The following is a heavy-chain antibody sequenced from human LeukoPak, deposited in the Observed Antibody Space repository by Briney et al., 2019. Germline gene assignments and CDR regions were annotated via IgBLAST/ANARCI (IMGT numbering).Heavy chain of an antibody. CDR1: GFTFDDYT. J-gene: IGHJ4*02. CDR2: ISWDGGST. V-gene: IGHV3-43*01. D-gene: IGHD2-15*01. Sequence: GGSLRLSCAASGFTFDDYTMHWVRQAPGKGLEWVSLISWDGGSTYYADSVKGRFTISRDNSKNSLYLQMNSLRAEDTAVYYCARGGYYFDYWGQGTLVTVSS. CDR3: ARGGYYFDY.